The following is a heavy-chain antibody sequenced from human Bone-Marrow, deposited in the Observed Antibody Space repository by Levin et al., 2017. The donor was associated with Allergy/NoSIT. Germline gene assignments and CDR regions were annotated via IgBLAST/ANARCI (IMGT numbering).Heavy chain of an antibody. CDR3: ARGSVYYGSGSWIDC. Sequence: SETLSLTCTVSGESVSSSGFYWTWIRQYPGKGLEWIGHIYYPGNTSYNPSLKSRVSISEDRSKNQFSLKLDSVTAADTAVYYCARGSVYYGSGSWIDCWGQGTLVTVSS. J-gene: IGHJ4*02. D-gene: IGHD3-10*01. V-gene: IGHV4-31*02. CDR1: GESVSSSGFY. CDR2: IYYPGNT.